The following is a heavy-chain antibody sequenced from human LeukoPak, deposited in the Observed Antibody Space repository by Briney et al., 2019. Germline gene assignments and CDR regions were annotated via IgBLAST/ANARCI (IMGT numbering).Heavy chain of an antibody. D-gene: IGHD6-13*01. Sequence: GGSLRLSCAASGFSFNIYGMHWVRQAPGKELEWVAAIWYDGSKQDFADSVKGRFTISRDNSKNTLYLQMNSLRAEDTAVYYCARDGSSSWPRYFDYWGQGTLVTVSS. CDR1: GFSFNIYG. V-gene: IGHV3-33*01. CDR3: ARDGSSSWPRYFDY. J-gene: IGHJ4*02. CDR2: IWYDGSKQ.